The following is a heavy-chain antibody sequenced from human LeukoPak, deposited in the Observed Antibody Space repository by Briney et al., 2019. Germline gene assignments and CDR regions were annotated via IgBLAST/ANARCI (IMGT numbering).Heavy chain of an antibody. D-gene: IGHD5-18*01. Sequence: PGGSLRLFCAASGFTFSSYSMNWVRQAPGKGLEWVSSISSSSSYIYYADSVKGRFTISRDNAKNSLYLQMNSLRAEDTAVYYCAREVDTASYYFDYWGQGTLVTVSS. J-gene: IGHJ4*02. CDR1: GFTFSSYS. CDR2: ISSSSSYI. V-gene: IGHV3-21*01. CDR3: AREVDTASYYFDY.